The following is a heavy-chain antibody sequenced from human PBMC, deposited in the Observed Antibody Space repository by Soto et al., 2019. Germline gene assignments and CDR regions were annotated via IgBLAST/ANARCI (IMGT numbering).Heavy chain of an antibody. CDR1: GFNVSSNY. D-gene: IGHD3-9*01. CDR3: ARDADILTGSDAFDI. V-gene: IGHV3-53*01. CDR2: IYSGGTI. J-gene: IGHJ3*02. Sequence: GGSLRLSCAASGFNVSSNYMSWVRQAPGKGLEWLSVIYSGGTIYYADSVKGRFTISRDNAKNSLYLQMNSLRAEDTAVYYCARDADILTGSDAFDIWGQGTMVTVS.